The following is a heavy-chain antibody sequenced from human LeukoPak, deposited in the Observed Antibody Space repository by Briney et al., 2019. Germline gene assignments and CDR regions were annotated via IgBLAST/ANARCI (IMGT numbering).Heavy chain of an antibody. CDR2: IIPILGIA. J-gene: IGHJ4*02. D-gene: IGHD3-22*01. CDR3: ARVQDMGGYYLIDL. V-gene: IGHV1-69*04. Sequence: SVKVSCKASGGTFSSYAISWVRRAPGQGLEWMGRIIPILGIANYAQKFQGRVTITADKSTSTAYMELNSLRSEDTAVYYCARVQDMGGYYLIDLWGQGTLVTVSS. CDR1: GGTFSSYA.